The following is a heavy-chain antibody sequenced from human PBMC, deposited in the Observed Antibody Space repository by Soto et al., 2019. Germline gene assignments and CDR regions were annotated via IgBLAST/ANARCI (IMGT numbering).Heavy chain of an antibody. D-gene: IGHD1-20*01. CDR3: AADPYNWNYSFHS. J-gene: IGHJ5*02. V-gene: IGHV1-58*01. CDR1: GFTLISSA. Sequence: SVKVSCTASGFTLISSAVQWVRQARGQRLEWIGWIVVGSGNTNYAQKFQERVTITRDMSTGTAYMELSSLRSEDTAVYYCAADPYNWNYSFHSSGQAPLLTVAT. CDR2: IVVGSGNT.